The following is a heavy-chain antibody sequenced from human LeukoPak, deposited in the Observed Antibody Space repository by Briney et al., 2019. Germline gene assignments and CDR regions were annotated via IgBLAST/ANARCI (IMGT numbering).Heavy chain of an antibody. CDR3: AREPDYYDSSGYYSRVNGMDV. CDR1: GFTFSSYW. CDR2: IYSGGST. D-gene: IGHD3-22*01. J-gene: IGHJ6*02. V-gene: IGHV3-66*01. Sequence: GGSLRLSCAASGFTFSSYWMSWVRQAPGKGLEWVSVIYSGGSTYYADSVKGRFTISRDNSKNTLYLQMNSLRAEDTAVYYCAREPDYYDSSGYYSRVNGMDVWGQGTTVTVSS.